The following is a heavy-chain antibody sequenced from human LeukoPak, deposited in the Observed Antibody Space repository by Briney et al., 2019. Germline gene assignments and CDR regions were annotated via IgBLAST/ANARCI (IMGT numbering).Heavy chain of an antibody. V-gene: IGHV3-23*01. J-gene: IGHJ4*02. D-gene: IGHD3-22*01. CDR3: AKRGVVIRVILVGFHKEAYYFDS. CDR2: MSGRGGST. CDR1: GITLSNYG. Sequence: GGSLRPSCAVSGITLSNYGMSWVRQAPGKGLEWGAGMSGRGGSTNYADSVKGRFTISRDNPRNTLYLQMNSLRAEDPAVYFCAKRGVVIRVILVGFHKEAYYFDSWGQGALVTVSS.